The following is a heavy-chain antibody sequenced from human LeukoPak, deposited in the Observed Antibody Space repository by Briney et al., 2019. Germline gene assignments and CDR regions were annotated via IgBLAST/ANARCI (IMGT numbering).Heavy chain of an antibody. CDR2: ISYDGSNK. CDR1: GFTFSSYG. D-gene: IGHD5-12*01. V-gene: IGHV3-30*03. CDR3: ARGVRTSSGYDSGI. Sequence: GGSLRLSCAASGFTFSSYGMHWVRQAPGKGLEWVAVISYDGSNKYYADSVKGRFTISRDNAKNTLYLQMNSLRAEDTAVYHCARGVRTSSGYDSGIWGQGTMVTVSS. J-gene: IGHJ3*02.